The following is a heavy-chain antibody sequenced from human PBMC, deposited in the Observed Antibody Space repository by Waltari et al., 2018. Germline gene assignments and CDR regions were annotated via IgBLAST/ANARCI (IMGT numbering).Heavy chain of an antibody. J-gene: IGHJ3*02. CDR1: GYPLTSFT. D-gene: IGHD3-22*01. V-gene: IGHV1-24*01. CDR2: CDPEYGET. CDR3: ATGYYYDSSGYYAVRAFDI. Sequence: QVQLVQSGAEVKKPEASVKVSCRVSGYPLTSFTLHWVRQDPRQGLEWMGGCDPEYGETIYAQKFQGRVTMTEDTSTDTAYMELSSLRSEDTAVYYCATGYYYDSSGYYAVRAFDIWGQGTMVTVSS.